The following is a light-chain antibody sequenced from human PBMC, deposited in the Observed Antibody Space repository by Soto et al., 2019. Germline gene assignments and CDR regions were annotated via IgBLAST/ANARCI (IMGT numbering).Light chain of an antibody. V-gene: IGLV2-11*01. CDR1: SSDVGGYNY. CDR3: CSYAGSYTLV. Sequence: QSALTQPRSVSGSPGQSVTISCTGTSSDVGGYNYVSWYQQHPGKAPKLMIYDVSKRPSGVPDRFSGSKSGNTASLYLSGLQAEYDADYYCCSYAGSYTLVFGGGTKLTVL. CDR2: DVS. J-gene: IGLJ2*01.